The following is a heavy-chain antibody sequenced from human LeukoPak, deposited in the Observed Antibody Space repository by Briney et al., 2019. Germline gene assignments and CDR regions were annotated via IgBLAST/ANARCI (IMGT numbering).Heavy chain of an antibody. CDR1: GYTFSTYG. CDR3: ARGCGNCGGAPDDTFDI. J-gene: IGHJ3*02. Sequence: ASVKVSCKASGYTFSTYGISWVRQAPGQGLEWMGWISAYTGNTNYAQNVQGRVTMTTDTSTSTAYLELRSLRSDDTAVYYCARGCGNCGGAPDDTFDIWGQGTMVTVSS. V-gene: IGHV1-18*01. D-gene: IGHD2-21*01. CDR2: ISAYTGNT.